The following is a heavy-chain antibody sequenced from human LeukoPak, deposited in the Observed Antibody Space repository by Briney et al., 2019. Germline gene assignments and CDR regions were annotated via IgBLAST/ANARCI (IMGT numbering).Heavy chain of an antibody. Sequence: ASVKVSCKVSGYTFTDYYMHWVRQAPAQGLEWMGWINPKNSDTKYAQKFQGRVTMTIDTSINTAYMEVSRLRSDDTAVYYCAREGGYCSSTSCYEGFDYWGQGTLVTVSS. CDR1: GYTFTDYY. CDR2: INPKNSDT. D-gene: IGHD2-2*01. V-gene: IGHV1-2*02. CDR3: AREGGYCSSTSCYEGFDY. J-gene: IGHJ4*02.